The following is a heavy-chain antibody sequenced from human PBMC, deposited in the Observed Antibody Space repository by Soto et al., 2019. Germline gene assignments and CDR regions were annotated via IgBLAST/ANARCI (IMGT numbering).Heavy chain of an antibody. Sequence: GGSLRLSCAASGFTFSGSAMHWVRQASGKGLEWVGRIRSKANSYATAYAASVKGRFTISRDDSKNTAYLQMNSLKTEDTAVYYCTRHVGAAGYYYYGMDVWGHGTTATVSS. D-gene: IGHD6-13*01. CDR1: GFTFSGSA. V-gene: IGHV3-73*01. J-gene: IGHJ6*02. CDR3: TRHVGAAGYYYYGMDV. CDR2: IRSKANSYAT.